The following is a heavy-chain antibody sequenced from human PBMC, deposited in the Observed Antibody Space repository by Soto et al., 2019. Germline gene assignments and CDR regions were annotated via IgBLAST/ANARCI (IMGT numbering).Heavy chain of an antibody. CDR3: AGSVQRATTNYASNLFDP. D-gene: IGHD4-4*01. CDR2: INTYSGNT. J-gene: IGHJ5*02. V-gene: IGHV1-18*01. CDR1: GYTFTGYS. Sequence: QVQLVQSGAEVKKPGSSVKVSCKASGYTFTGYSVTWVRQAPGQGLEWMGWINTYSGNTNYAQKLQGRVTVTTDTSTNRVYMELRSLRSDDTAVYYCAGSVQRATTNYASNLFDPWCEGTLVTVSS.